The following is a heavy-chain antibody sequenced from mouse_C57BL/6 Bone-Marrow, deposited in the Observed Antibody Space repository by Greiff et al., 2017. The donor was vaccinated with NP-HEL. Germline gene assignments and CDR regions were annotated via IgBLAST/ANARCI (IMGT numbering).Heavy chain of an antibody. J-gene: IGHJ4*01. D-gene: IGHD2-3*01. CDR2: INPYNGGT. V-gene: IGHV1-19*01. CDR1: GYTFTDYY. Sequence: EVQLVESGPVLVKPGASVKMSCKASGYTFTDYYMNWVKQSHGKSLEWIGVINPYNGGTSYNQKFKGKATLTVDKSSSTAYMELNSLTSEDSAVYYCARRGYDGYFYAMDYWGQGTSVTVSS. CDR3: ARRGYDGYFYAMDY.